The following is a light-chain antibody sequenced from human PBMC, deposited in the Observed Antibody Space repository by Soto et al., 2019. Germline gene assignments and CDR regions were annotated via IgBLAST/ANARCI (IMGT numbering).Light chain of an antibody. CDR3: LSFDSSLSVV. CDR2: TTN. Sequence: QSVLTQPHSASGTPGQRVTISCSGSSSNIGTSSVHWFQQLPGTAPKLLISTTNQRPSGVPERFSGSKSGTSASLAISGLQAEDEADYYCLSFDSSLSVVFGGGTKLTVL. CDR1: SSNIGTSS. J-gene: IGLJ2*01. V-gene: IGLV1-44*01.